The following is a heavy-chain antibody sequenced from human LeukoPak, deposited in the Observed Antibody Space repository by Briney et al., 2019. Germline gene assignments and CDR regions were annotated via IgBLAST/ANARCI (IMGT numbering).Heavy chain of an antibody. Sequence: SQTLSLTRTVSGGSISSGSYYWSWIRQPAGKGLEWIGRIYTSGSTNYNPSLKSRVTMSVDTSKNQFSLKLSSVTAADTAVYYCARVISGWFDPWGQGTLVTVSS. D-gene: IGHD3/OR15-3a*01. V-gene: IGHV4-61*02. J-gene: IGHJ5*02. CDR3: ARVISGWFDP. CDR1: GGSISSGSYY. CDR2: IYTSGST.